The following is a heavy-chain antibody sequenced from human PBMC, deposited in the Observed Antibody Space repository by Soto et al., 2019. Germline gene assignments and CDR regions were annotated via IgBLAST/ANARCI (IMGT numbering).Heavy chain of an antibody. J-gene: IGHJ4*02. Sequence: AGSLRLSCAASGFTFSSYAIHWVRQAPGKGLEWVAVIWFNGSKKYYGDSVKGRFTISRDNSKNTVYLQMNSLRAEDTAVYYCARDDSSWVDYWGQGTLVTVSS. D-gene: IGHD6-13*01. CDR3: ARDDSSWVDY. V-gene: IGHV3-33*01. CDR2: IWFNGSKK. CDR1: GFTFSSYA.